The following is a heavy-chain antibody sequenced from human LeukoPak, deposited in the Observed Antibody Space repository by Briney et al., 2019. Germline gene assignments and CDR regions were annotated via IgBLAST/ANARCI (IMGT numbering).Heavy chain of an antibody. J-gene: IGHJ3*02. D-gene: IGHD3-3*01. CDR2: IYYSGST. Sequence: SETLSLTCTVSGGSISSYYWSWIRQPPGKGLEWIGYIYYSGSTNYNPSLKSRVTISVDTSKNQFSLKLSSVTAADTAVYYCARVRAIFGVVTPGDAFDIWGQGTMVTVSS. V-gene: IGHV4-59*01. CDR3: ARVRAIFGVVTPGDAFDI. CDR1: GGSISSYY.